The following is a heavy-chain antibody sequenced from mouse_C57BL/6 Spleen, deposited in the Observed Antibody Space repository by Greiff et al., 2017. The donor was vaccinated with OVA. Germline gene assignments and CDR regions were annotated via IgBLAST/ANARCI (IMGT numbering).Heavy chain of an antibody. CDR2: ISYSGST. CDR3: ARRYYYGSSPWYFDV. CDR1: GYSITSDY. V-gene: IGHV3-8*01. Sequence: EVQLQQSGPGLAKPSQTLSLTCSVTGYSITSDYWNWIRKFPGNKLEYMGYISYSGSTYYNPSLKSRISITRDTSKNQYYLQLNSVTTEDTATYYCARRYYYGSSPWYFDVWGTGTTVTVSS. D-gene: IGHD1-1*01. J-gene: IGHJ1*03.